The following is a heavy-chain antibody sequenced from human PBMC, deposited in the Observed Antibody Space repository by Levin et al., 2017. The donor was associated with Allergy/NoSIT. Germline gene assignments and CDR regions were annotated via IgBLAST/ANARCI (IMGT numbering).Heavy chain of an antibody. J-gene: IGHJ3*02. CDR3: ARVGAAAGYLGDAFDI. CDR2: INHSGST. Sequence: SCAVYGGSFSGYYWSWIRQPPGKGLEWIGEINHSGSTNYNPSLKSRVTISVDTSKNQFSLKLSSVTAADTAVYYCARVGAAAGYLGDAFDIWGQGTMVTVSS. D-gene: IGHD6-13*01. V-gene: IGHV4-34*01. CDR1: GGSFSGYY.